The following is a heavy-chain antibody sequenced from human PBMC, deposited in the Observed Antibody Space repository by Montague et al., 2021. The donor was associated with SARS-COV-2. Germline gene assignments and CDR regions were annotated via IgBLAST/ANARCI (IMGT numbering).Heavy chain of an antibody. Sequence: VSPGASLPSDSLSWHWIRQSPSSGLGCLASTYYRSKWYNDSAPSVSGRATVKPDTSRNQFSLHLDSVTPEDTALYFCARKMDSSFDVWGKGTMVIVSS. CDR1: GASLPSDSLS. D-gene: IGHD2-2*03. J-gene: IGHJ3*01. CDR3: ARKMDSSFDV. CDR2: TYYRSKWYN. V-gene: IGHV6-1*01.